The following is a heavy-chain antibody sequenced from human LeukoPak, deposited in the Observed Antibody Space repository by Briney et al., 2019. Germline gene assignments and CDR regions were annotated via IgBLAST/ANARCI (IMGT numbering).Heavy chain of an antibody. CDR1: GGSISSYY. D-gene: IGHD1-14*01. J-gene: IGHJ4*02. V-gene: IGHV4-59*12. Sequence: PSETLSLTCTVSGGSISSYYWSWIRQPPGKGLEWIGYIYYSGSTNYNPSLKSRVTISVDTSKNQFSLKLSSVTAADTAVYYCARGRYYGRNRHYFDYWGQGTLVTVSS. CDR2: IYYSGST. CDR3: ARGRYYGRNRHYFDY.